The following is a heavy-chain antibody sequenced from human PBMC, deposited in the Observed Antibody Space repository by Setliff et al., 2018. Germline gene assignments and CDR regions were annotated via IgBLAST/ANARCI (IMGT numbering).Heavy chain of an antibody. J-gene: IGHJ4*02. Sequence: ETLSLTCAVYGGSFSGYYWSWVRQAPGKGLEWVANIKQDGSDKYNVDSVKGRFTISRDNAKNSLYLQMNNRRAEDTAVYYSARGGYSYSYWGKGTLVTVSS. CDR1: GGSFSGYY. CDR2: IKQDGSDK. CDR3: ARGGYSYSY. V-gene: IGHV3-7*04. D-gene: IGHD5-18*01.